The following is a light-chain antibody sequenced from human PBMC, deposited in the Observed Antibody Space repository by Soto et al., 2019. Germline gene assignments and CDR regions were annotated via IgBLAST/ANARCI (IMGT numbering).Light chain of an antibody. J-gene: IGKJ1*01. CDR2: KAS. CDR1: QSISGW. Sequence: DIQMTQSPSTLSASVGDRVTITWRASQSISGWLAWYRQKPGKAPKLLIYKASSLESGVPSRFSGSGSGTEFTLTISSLQPDDFAIFYCQQYNNYGSWTFGQGTKVEIK. CDR3: QQYNNYGSWT. V-gene: IGKV1-5*03.